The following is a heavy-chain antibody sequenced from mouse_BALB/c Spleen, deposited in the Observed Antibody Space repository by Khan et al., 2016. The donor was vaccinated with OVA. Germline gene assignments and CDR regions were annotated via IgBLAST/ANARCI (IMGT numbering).Heavy chain of an antibody. CDR2: IWGDGST. D-gene: IGHD2-10*01. J-gene: IGHJ4*01. CDR3: ARAYYANYREAMDY. CDR1: GFSLTGYG. V-gene: IGHV2-6-7*01. Sequence: VQLQESGPGPVAPSQSLSITCTVSGFSLTGYGVNWVRQPPGKGLEWLGMIWGDGSTEYNSALKSRLSISKDNSKSQVFLKMNSLQTDDTARYYCARAYYANYREAMDYGGQGTSVTVSS.